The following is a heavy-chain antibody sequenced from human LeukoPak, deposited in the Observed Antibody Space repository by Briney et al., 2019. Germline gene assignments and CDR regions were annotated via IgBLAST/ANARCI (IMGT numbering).Heavy chain of an antibody. V-gene: IGHV3-23*01. J-gene: IGHJ4*02. CDR3: AKEIKLLWFGEIDY. D-gene: IGHD3-10*01. CDR2: ISGSGGST. CDR1: GFTFSSYA. Sequence: GALRLSCAASGFTFSSYAMSWVRQAPGKGLEWVSAISGSGGSTYYADPVKGRFTISRDNSKNTLYLQMNSLRAEDTAVYYCAKEIKLLWFGEIDYWGQGTLVTVSS.